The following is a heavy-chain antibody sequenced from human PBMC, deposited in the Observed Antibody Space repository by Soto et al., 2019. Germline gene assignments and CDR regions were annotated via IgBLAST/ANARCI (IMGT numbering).Heavy chain of an antibody. J-gene: IGHJ4*02. D-gene: IGHD1-20*01. V-gene: IGHV3-23*01. Sequence: GGSLRLSCTASGFNFRSYAMSWVRQAPGKGLEWVSAISGSGGSTYYADSVKGRFTISRDNSKNTLYLQMNSLRAEDTAVYYCAKEITGTVTYWGQGTLVTVSS. CDR1: GFNFRSYA. CDR3: AKEITGTVTY. CDR2: ISGSGGST.